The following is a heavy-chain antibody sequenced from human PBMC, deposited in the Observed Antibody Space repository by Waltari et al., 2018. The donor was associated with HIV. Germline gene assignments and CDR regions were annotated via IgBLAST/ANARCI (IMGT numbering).Heavy chain of an antibody. CDR2: IKQDGSEK. V-gene: IGHV3-7*01. Sequence: EVQLVESGGGLVQPGGSLRLSCAASGFTFRNYWMSWVRQAPGKGLDWVANIKQDGSEKYYVDSVKGRFTISRDNAKNSLYLQMNSLRAEDTAVYYCARVPFNSDYPVRMDYWGQGTLVTVSS. CDR1: GFTFRNYW. J-gene: IGHJ4*02. D-gene: IGHD4-4*01. CDR3: ARVPFNSDYPVRMDY.